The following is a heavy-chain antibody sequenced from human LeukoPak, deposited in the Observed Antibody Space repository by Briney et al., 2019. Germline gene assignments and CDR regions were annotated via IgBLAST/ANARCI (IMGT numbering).Heavy chain of an antibody. Sequence: PSETLSLTCTVSGGSISSSSYYWGWIRQPPGKGLEWIGSIYYSGSTYYNPSLKSRVTISVDTSRNQFSLKLSSVTAADTAVYYCASYYDSSGYYYETSYGMDVWGQGTTVTVPS. CDR3: ASYYDSSGYYYETSYGMDV. CDR1: GGSISSSSYY. CDR2: IYYSGST. D-gene: IGHD3-22*01. V-gene: IGHV4-39*01. J-gene: IGHJ6*02.